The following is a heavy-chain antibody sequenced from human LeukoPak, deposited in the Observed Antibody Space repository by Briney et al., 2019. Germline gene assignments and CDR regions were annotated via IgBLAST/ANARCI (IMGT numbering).Heavy chain of an antibody. D-gene: IGHD3-10*01. CDR2: IYYSGST. Sequence: SETLSLTCTVSGGSISSSSYYWGWIRQPPGKGLEWIGSIYYSGSTYYNPSLKSRVTISIDSSKKQFSLKLTSVTAADTAVYYCARAGFGFDFWGQGTLVTVSS. V-gene: IGHV4-39*07. J-gene: IGHJ4*02. CDR1: GGSISSSSYY. CDR3: ARAGFGFDF.